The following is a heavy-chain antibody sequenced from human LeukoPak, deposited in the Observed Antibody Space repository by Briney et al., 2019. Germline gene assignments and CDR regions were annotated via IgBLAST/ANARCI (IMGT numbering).Heavy chain of an antibody. Sequence: ASVKVSCKASGYTFTSYYMHWVRQAPGQGLEWMGIINPSGGSTSYAQKFQSRVTMTRDTSTSTVYMELSSLGSEDTAVYYCATGYYDSSGYYTYYYYYGMDVWGQGTTVTVSS. CDR3: ATGYYDSSGYYTYYYYYGMDV. CDR1: GYTFTSYY. CDR2: INPSGGST. J-gene: IGHJ6*02. D-gene: IGHD3-22*01. V-gene: IGHV1-46*01.